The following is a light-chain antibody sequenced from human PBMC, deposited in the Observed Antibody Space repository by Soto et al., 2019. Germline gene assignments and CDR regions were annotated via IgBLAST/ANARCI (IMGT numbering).Light chain of an antibody. CDR1: SSDVGAYNY. CDR2: EVS. Sequence: QSALTQPASVSGSPGQSITISCTGTSSDVGAYNYVSWYQQHPGKAPKLMIFEVSDRPSGVSNRFSGSKSGNTASLTTSGLQPEDEADYYCSSYTSSNTLVFGGGTKLTVL. J-gene: IGLJ2*01. V-gene: IGLV2-14*01. CDR3: SSYTSSNTLV.